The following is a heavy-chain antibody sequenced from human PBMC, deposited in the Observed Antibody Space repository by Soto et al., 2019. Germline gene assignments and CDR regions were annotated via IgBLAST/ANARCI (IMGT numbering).Heavy chain of an antibody. V-gene: IGHV1-18*01. D-gene: IGHD1-7*01. CDR3: ARDEWELAY. Sequence: ASVKVACKASVYIFTRYGITWGRQAPGKGLEWMGWISAYNGNTNYAQKFQGRISMTTDTSTSTAYMELRSLKSDDTAVYYCARDEWELAYWGLGTLVTVSS. CDR1: VYIFTRYG. J-gene: IGHJ4*02. CDR2: ISAYNGNT.